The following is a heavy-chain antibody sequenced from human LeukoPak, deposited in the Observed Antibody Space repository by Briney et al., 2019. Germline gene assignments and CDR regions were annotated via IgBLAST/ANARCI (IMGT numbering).Heavy chain of an antibody. V-gene: IGHV1-46*01. CDR2: INPSGGST. Sequence: ASVKVSCKASGYTFTSYYMHWVRQAPGQGLEWMGIINPSGGSTSYAQKLQGRVTMTTDTSTSTVYMELRSLRSDDTAVYYCARDLYSRRMDYYGSGSFSAHWGQGTLVTVSS. CDR1: GYTFTSYY. J-gene: IGHJ4*02. CDR3: ARDLYSRRMDYYGSGSFSAH. D-gene: IGHD3-10*01.